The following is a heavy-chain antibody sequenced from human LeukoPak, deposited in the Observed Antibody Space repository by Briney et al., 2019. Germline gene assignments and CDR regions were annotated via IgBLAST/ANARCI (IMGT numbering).Heavy chain of an antibody. CDR1: GYTFTGYY. D-gene: IGHD6-13*01. V-gene: IGHV1-18*04. J-gene: IGHJ4*02. CDR2: ISAYNGNT. Sequence: ASVKVSCKASGYTFTGYYMHWVRQAPGQGLEWMGWISAYNGNTKYAQKLQGRVTMTTDTSTSTAYMEVRSLRSDDTAVYYCARTPTGVIEAAGNFDYWGQGTLVTVSS. CDR3: ARTPTGVIEAAGNFDY.